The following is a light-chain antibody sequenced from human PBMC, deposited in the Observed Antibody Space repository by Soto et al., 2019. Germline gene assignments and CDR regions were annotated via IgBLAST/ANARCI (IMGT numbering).Light chain of an antibody. Sequence: EILLTQSPGTLSVSPGERATLSCRASQSVSSNLAWYQQKPGQAPRLLIYGASSRATGIPDRFSGSGSGTDFTLTINRLEPEDFAVFYCQHYGSSLWTFGQGTKVDIK. V-gene: IGKV3-20*01. J-gene: IGKJ1*01. CDR3: QHYGSSLWT. CDR1: QSVSSN. CDR2: GAS.